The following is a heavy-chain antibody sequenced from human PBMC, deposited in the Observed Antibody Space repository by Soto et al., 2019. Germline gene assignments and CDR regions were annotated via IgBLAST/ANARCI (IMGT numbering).Heavy chain of an antibody. D-gene: IGHD6-19*01. J-gene: IGHJ6*03. Sequence: EVQLVESGGGLVKPGGSLRLSCAASGFTFSSYNMNWVRQAPGKGLEWVSSISGSSSYIYYADSVKGRFTISRDNAKNSRYLQMNSLRAEDTAVYYWARDRQDGLYFYSYMDVWAKGPRSPSP. CDR1: GFTFSSYN. CDR3: ARDRQDGLYFYSYMDV. CDR2: ISGSSSYI. V-gene: IGHV3-21*01.